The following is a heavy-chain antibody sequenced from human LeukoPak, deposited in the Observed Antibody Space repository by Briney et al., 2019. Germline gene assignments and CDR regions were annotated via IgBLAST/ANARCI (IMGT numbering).Heavy chain of an antibody. V-gene: IGHV4-59*11. CDR1: GGSISSHY. D-gene: IGHD6-19*01. CDR3: ANSEQWLVLDY. CDR2: IYYSGNT. Sequence: SETLSLTCTVSGGSISSHYWSWIRQPPGKGLEWIGYIYYSGNTNYNPSLKSRVTMSVDTSKNQFSLKLSSVTAADTAVYYCANSEQWLVLDYWGQGTLVTVSS. J-gene: IGHJ4*02.